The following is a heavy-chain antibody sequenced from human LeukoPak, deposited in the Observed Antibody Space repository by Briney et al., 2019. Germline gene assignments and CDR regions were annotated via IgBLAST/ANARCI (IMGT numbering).Heavy chain of an antibody. Sequence: GESLMIYCIGSGYTFNKLWIVWVRQMTGKGLEWLGSINPADSTTEYNPSFQGLVSFSADNSISSAYLQWSGLEASDTAKYYCAIMYNSGWGILGWGPGTQVTVSS. D-gene: IGHD5-12*01. J-gene: IGHJ4*02. V-gene: IGHV5-51*01. CDR1: GYTFNKLW. CDR3: AIMYNSGWGILG. CDR2: INPADSTT.